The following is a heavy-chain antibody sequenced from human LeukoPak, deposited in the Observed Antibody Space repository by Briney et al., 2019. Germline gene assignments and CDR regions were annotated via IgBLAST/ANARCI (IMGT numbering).Heavy chain of an antibody. J-gene: IGHJ4*02. D-gene: IGHD6-13*01. CDR1: GYTFTSYG. CDR3: ALPLSSIAAAGTVRVGFDY. Sequence: ASVKDSCKASGYTFTSYGISWVRQAPGQGLEWMGWINPNSGGTNYAQKFQGRVTMTRDTSISTAYMELSRLRSDDTAVYYCALPLSSIAAAGTVRVGFDYWGQGTLVTVSS. CDR2: INPNSGGT. V-gene: IGHV1-2*02.